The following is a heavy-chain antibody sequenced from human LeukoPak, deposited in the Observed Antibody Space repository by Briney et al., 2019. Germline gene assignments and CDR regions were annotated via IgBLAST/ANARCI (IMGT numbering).Heavy chain of an antibody. V-gene: IGHV1-69*05. CDR2: IIPIFGTA. D-gene: IGHD2-15*01. Sequence: ASVKVSCKASGGTFSSYAISWVRQAPGQGLEWMGGIIPIFGTANYAQKLQGRVTMTTDTSTSTAYMELRSLRSDDTAVYYCARDSVVAATGNDYWGQGTLVTVSS. J-gene: IGHJ4*02. CDR1: GGTFSSYA. CDR3: ARDSVVAATGNDY.